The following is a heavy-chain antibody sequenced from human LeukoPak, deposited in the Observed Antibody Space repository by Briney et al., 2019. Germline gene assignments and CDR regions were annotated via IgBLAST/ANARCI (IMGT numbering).Heavy chain of an antibody. J-gene: IGHJ5*02. V-gene: IGHV1-69*04. D-gene: IGHD3-10*01. CDR2: IIPILGIA. CDR3: ARGNDLGLLWFGESFHNWFDP. Sequence: GSSVKVSCKASGGTFSSYAISWVRQAPGQGLEWMGRIIPILGIANYAQKFQGRVTITRNTSISTAYMELSSLRSEDTAVYYCARGNDLGLLWFGESFHNWFDPWGQGTLVTVSS. CDR1: GGTFSSYA.